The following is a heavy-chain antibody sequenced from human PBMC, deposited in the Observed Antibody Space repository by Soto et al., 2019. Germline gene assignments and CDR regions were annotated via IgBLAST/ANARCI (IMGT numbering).Heavy chain of an antibody. J-gene: IGHJ4*02. CDR2: INPGGSIT. CDR1: GFTFSSYW. V-gene: IGHV3-74*01. D-gene: IGHD2-8*01. Sequence: EEQLVESGGGLVQPGGSLRLSCAASGFTFSSYWMHWVRQAPGKGLVWVSRINPGGSITAYADSVKGRFTISRDNAKNTLYLQMNSLRGDDTAVYYCARLPTGKYGVWNYWGQGTLGTVSS. CDR3: ARLPTGKYGVWNY.